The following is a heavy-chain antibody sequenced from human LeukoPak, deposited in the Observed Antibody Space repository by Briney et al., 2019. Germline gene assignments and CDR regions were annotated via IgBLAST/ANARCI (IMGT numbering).Heavy chain of an antibody. Sequence: SETLSLTCTVSGGSIRNYIWSWIRRPPGKGLEWIGFIYYSGSTNYNPSLKSRVTISVDTSKNQLSLSLGSVTAADTAVYYCTRGKYTSSPYHFGMDVWGQGTTVTVSS. V-gene: IGHV4-59*12. CDR2: IYYSGST. D-gene: IGHD2-2*01. CDR1: GGSIRNYI. J-gene: IGHJ6*02. CDR3: TRGKYTSSPYHFGMDV.